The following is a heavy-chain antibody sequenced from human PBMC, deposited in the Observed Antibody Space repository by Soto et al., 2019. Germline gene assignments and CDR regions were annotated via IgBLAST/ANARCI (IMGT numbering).Heavy chain of an antibody. CDR2: ISSSSSYI. Sequence: LRLSCAASGFTFSSYSMNWVRQAPGKGLEWVSSISSSSSYIYYADSVKGRFTISRDNAKNSLYLQMNSLRAEDTAVYYCARAPPDESSGWYPYYFDYWGQGTLVTVSS. CDR3: ARAPPDESSGWYPYYFDY. V-gene: IGHV3-21*01. J-gene: IGHJ4*01. CDR1: GFTFSSYS. D-gene: IGHD6-19*01.